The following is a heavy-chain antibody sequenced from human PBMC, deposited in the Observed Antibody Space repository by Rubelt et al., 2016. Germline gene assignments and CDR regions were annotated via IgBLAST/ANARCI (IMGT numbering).Heavy chain of an antibody. Sequence: QVQLVQSGAEVKKPGASVKVSCKASGYTFTSYYMHWVRQAPGQGLEWMGIINPSGGSTSYAQKFQGRVTMTRDTSTSTVYMELSSLRSEDTAVYYCARLWFGEFSYYYGMDVWGQGTTVTVSS. CDR2: INPSGGST. D-gene: IGHD3-10*01. V-gene: IGHV1-46*01. J-gene: IGHJ6*02. CDR3: ARLWFGEFSYYYGMDV. CDR1: GYTFTSYY.